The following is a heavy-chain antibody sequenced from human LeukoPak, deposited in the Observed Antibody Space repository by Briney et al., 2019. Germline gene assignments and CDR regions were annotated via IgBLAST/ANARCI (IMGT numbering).Heavy chain of an antibody. V-gene: IGHV3-21*01. CDR1: GXTFSSYS. CDR2: ISSSSSYI. J-gene: IGHJ5*02. Sequence: GGSLRLSCAASGXTFSSYSMNWVRQAPGKGRECVSSISSSSSYIYYADSVKGRCTISRDNAKNSLFLQMNSLRAEDTAIYYCARQERYCSSISCLDPWGQGTLVTVSS. CDR3: ARQERYCSSISCLDP. D-gene: IGHD2-2*01.